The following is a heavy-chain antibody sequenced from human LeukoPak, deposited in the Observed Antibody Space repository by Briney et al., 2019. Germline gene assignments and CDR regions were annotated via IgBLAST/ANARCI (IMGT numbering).Heavy chain of an antibody. D-gene: IGHD4-17*01. CDR1: GFTFTTYS. J-gene: IGHJ4*02. CDR3: ARGHTAVTRHFDF. CDR2: ISSGSSAI. V-gene: IGHV3-21*01. Sequence: PGGSLRLSCEASGFTFTTYSMTWVRQAPGKWLEWVSIISSGSSAIFSADALKGRFTISRDDAKNLLYLDMNSLRAEDTAVYYCARGHTAVTRHFDFWGQGTLVTVSS.